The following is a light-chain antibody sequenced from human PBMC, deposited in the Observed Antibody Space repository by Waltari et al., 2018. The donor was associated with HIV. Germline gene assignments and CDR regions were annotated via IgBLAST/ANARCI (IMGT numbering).Light chain of an antibody. V-gene: IGLV1-44*01. CDR1: NSNIRNNA. Sequence: QSVVTQPPSASGAPGQRVAISCSGGNSNIRNNAVNWFQQLPGTAPNRLIYRNNERPPGVPGRFSGSQSGTSASLAISGLQSEDEADYFCAVWDDSLSAWVFGGGTKLTVL. CDR2: RNN. CDR3: AVWDDSLSAWV. J-gene: IGLJ3*02.